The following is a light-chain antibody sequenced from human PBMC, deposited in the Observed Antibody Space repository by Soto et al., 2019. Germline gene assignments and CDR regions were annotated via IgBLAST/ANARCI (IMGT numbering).Light chain of an antibody. J-gene: IGLJ1*01. Sequence: QSVFTQPPSSSGTPGQRVTISCSGSSSNIGSNTVNWYQQLPGTAPKLLIYSNNQRPSGVPDRFSGSKSGTSASLAISGLQSEDEADYYCAAWDDSLNGSGVFGTGTKVTVL. CDR3: AAWDDSLNGSGV. CDR2: SNN. V-gene: IGLV1-44*01. CDR1: SSNIGSNT.